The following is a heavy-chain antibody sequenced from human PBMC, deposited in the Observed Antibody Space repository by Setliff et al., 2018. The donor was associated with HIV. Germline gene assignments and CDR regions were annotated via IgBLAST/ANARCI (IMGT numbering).Heavy chain of an antibody. CDR2: ITGSGDTI. J-gene: IGHJ6*02. D-gene: IGHD5-18*01. CDR3: VRDDSYGTILYYYNGMDV. CDR1: GFTFSNYW. V-gene: IGHV3-11*04. Sequence: PGGSLRLSCAASGFTFSNYWMHWVRQPPGKGPEWVSYITGSGDTIYYADSVKGRFTMSRDNVKNTLYLQMNSLRAEDTGIYYCVRDDSYGTILYYYNGMDVWGQGTTVTVS.